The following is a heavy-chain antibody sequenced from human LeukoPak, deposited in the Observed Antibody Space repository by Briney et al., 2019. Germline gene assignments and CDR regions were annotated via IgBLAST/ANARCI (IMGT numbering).Heavy chain of an antibody. CDR2: INSDGSST. Sequence: QSGGSLRLSCAASGFTFRSYWMHWVRQAPGKGLVWVSRINSDGSSTRYADSVKGRFTISRDNAKNTLYLQMNSLRAEDTAVYYCARGYSSGLHFDYWGQGTLVTVSS. V-gene: IGHV3-74*01. J-gene: IGHJ4*02. CDR1: GFTFRSYW. CDR3: ARGYSSGLHFDY. D-gene: IGHD6-19*01.